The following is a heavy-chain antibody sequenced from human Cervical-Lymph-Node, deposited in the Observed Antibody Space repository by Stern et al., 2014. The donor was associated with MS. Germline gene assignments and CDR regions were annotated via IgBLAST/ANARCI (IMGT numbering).Heavy chain of an antibody. V-gene: IGHV1-46*01. D-gene: IGHD3-9*01. Sequence: VQLVQSGAEVKKPGASVKISCKASGYTFTNYYMHWVRQAPGQGLEWMGIINPSGDSTSYAQKFEGRVTMTRDTSTSTVNMELSSLTSGDTAVYYCARIRGYNVLTGYLDYWGQGTLVTVSS. CDR2: INPSGDST. CDR1: GYTFTNYY. CDR3: ARIRGYNVLTGYLDY. J-gene: IGHJ4*02.